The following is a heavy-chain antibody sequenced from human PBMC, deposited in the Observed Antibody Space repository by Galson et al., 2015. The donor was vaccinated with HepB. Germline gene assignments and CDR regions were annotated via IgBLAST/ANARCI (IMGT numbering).Heavy chain of an antibody. CDR2: IIPFVGVT. CDR1: GGTFSNYA. J-gene: IGHJ5*02. V-gene: IGHV1-69*04. Sequence: SVKVSCKASGGTFSNYAFNWVRQAPGQGLEWIGRIIPFVGVTNYAQKFQGRVTFSADTSTSTAYMELNTLRFEDTAVYYCARDRIDGFSWVGDLWGQGTRVTVSS. CDR3: ARDRIDGFSWVGDL. D-gene: IGHD5-24*01.